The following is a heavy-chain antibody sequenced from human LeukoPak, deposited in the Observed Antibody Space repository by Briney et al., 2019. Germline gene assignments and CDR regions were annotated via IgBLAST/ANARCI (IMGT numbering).Heavy chain of an antibody. CDR2: IIPIFGIA. CDR3: ARVLAAPWFDP. CDR1: GGTFSSYA. J-gene: IGHJ5*02. V-gene: IGHV1-69*04. D-gene: IGHD6-25*01. Sequence: ASVKVSCKASGGTFSSYAISWVRQAPGQGLEWMGRIIPIFGIANYAQKFQGRVTITADKSTSTAYMELSSLRSEDTAVYYCARVLAAPWFDPWGQGTLVTVSS.